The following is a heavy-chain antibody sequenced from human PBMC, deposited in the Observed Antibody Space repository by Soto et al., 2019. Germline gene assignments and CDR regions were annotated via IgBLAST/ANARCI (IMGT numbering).Heavy chain of an antibody. CDR3: AKSLPPYYDFWSGYSHVDY. D-gene: IGHD3-3*01. CDR1: GSTFSSYA. V-gene: IGHV3-23*01. J-gene: IGHJ4*02. CDR2: ISGSGGST. Sequence: PGGSLRLSCAASGSTFSSYAMSWVRQAPGKGLEWVSAISGSGGSTYYADSVKGRFTISRDNSKNTLYLQMNSLRAEDTAVYYCAKSLPPYYDFWSGYSHVDYWGQGTLVTVSS.